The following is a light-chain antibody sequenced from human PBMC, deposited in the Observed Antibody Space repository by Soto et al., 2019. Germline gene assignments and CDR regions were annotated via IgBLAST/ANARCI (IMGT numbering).Light chain of an antibody. CDR1: QSVGSY. J-gene: IGKJ2*01. CDR3: QHRSNWPMYT. CDR2: DAS. Sequence: EIVLTQSPATLSLSPGERATLSCRASQSVGSYLAWYQQKPGQAPRLLIYDASNRATGIPARFSGSGSGTDFTLTISCLEPEDFAVYYCQHRSNWPMYTFGQGTKLEI. V-gene: IGKV3-11*01.